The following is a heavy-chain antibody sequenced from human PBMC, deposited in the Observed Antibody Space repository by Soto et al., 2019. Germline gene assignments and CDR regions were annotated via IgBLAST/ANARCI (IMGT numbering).Heavy chain of an antibody. J-gene: IGHJ4*02. CDR3: VRQWQQFLDY. D-gene: IGHD6-13*01. CDR1: GGSISSSSYY. Sequence: SETLSLTCTVYGGSISSSSYYWGWIRQPPGKGLEWIGSIYYSGSTYYNPSLKSRVTISVDTSKNQFSLKLSSVTAADTAVYYCVRQWQQFLDYWGQGTLGTVFS. V-gene: IGHV4-39*01. CDR2: IYYSGST.